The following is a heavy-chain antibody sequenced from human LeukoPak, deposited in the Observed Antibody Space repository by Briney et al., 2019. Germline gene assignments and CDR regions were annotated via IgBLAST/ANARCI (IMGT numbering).Heavy chain of an antibody. Sequence: ASVKVSCKATGGTFSSYAISWVRQAPGQGLEWMGWISDYNGNTHHAQKIQGRVTMTTDTSTSTAYMELRSLRSDDTAVYYWARGGGAAADYSYYYMDVWGKGTTVTVSS. CDR1: GGTFSSYA. J-gene: IGHJ6*03. D-gene: IGHD6-13*01. CDR2: ISDYNGNT. V-gene: IGHV1-18*01. CDR3: ARGGGAAADYSYYYMDV.